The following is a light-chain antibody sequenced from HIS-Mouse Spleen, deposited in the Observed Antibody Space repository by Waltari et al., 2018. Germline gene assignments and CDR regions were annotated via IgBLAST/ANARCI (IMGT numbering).Light chain of an antibody. Sequence: QSALTQPASVSGSPGQSITISCTGTSSDVGGYNYVSWYQQHPGKAPKLMIYDVSNRPSGVVNSFSCSKSGNTASLTISGLQAEDEADYYCSSYTSSSFNVVFGGGTKLTVL. V-gene: IGLV2-14*03. J-gene: IGLJ2*01. CDR1: SSDVGGYNY. CDR3: SSYTSSSFNVV. CDR2: DVS.